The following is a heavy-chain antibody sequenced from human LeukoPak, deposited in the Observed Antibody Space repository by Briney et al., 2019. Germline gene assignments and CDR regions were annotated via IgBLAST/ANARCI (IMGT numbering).Heavy chain of an antibody. V-gene: IGHV3-53*01. J-gene: IGHJ3*02. D-gene: IGHD2/OR15-2a*01. CDR2: IYNSGNT. CDR3: AREVIYGAFDI. Sequence: GGSLRLSCAASGFTVSSNYMSWVRQAPGKGLEWISVIYNSGNTYYADSVKGRFTISRDNSKNTLYLQMSSLRAEDTAVYYCAREVIYGAFDIWGQGTMVTVSS. CDR1: GFTVSSNY.